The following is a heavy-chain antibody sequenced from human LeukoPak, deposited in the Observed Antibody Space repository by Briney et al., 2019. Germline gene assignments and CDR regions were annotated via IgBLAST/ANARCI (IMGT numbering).Heavy chain of an antibody. V-gene: IGHV3-21*01. D-gene: IGHD1-26*01. J-gene: IGHJ4*02. Sequence: GGSLRLSCAASGFTFSSYSMNWVRQAPGKGLEWVSSISSSSSYIYYADSVKGRFTISRDNAKNSLYLQMNSLRAEDTAVYYCARDRIVGATIDYWGQGTLVTVSS. CDR2: ISSSSSYI. CDR1: GFTFSSYS. CDR3: ARDRIVGATIDY.